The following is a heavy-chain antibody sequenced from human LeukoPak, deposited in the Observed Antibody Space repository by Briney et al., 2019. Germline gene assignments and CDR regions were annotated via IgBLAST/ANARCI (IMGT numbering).Heavy chain of an antibody. CDR1: GGSISSSSYY. Sequence: SETLSLTCTVSGGSISSSSYYWGWIRQPPGKGLEWIGSIYSGSTYYNPSLKSRVTISVDTSKNQFSLKLSSVTAADTAVYYCARTPDRDWFDPWGQGTLVTVSS. V-gene: IGHV4-39*07. D-gene: IGHD1-14*01. J-gene: IGHJ5*02. CDR3: ARTPDRDWFDP. CDR2: IYSGST.